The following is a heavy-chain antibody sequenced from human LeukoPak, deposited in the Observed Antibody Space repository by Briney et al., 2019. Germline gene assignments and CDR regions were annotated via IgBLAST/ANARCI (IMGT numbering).Heavy chain of an antibody. Sequence: ASVKVSCKASGYTFTSYAMHWVRQAPGQRLEWMGWINAGNGNTKYSQKFQGRVTITRDTSASTAYMELSSLRSEDTAVYYCVRAHTYYYDSSGTPHDAFDIWGQGTMVTVSS. V-gene: IGHV1-3*01. CDR3: VRAHTYYYDSSGTPHDAFDI. J-gene: IGHJ3*02. D-gene: IGHD3-22*01. CDR1: GYTFTSYA. CDR2: INAGNGNT.